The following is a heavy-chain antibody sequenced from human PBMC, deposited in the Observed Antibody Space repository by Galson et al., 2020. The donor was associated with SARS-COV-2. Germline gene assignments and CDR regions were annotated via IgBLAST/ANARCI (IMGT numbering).Heavy chain of an antibody. Sequence: QLGESLKISCVASGFTFTTYWMSWVRQAPGKGLEWVASINQEGSEKSYVDSAKGRFTISRDNAKNSLSLQMSSLRADDTAVYYCARGQSFPGVWGKGTTVTISS. D-gene: IGHD3-10*01. CDR1: GFTFTTYW. J-gene: IGHJ6*04. CDR2: INQEGSEK. V-gene: IGHV3-7*01. CDR3: ARGQSFPGV.